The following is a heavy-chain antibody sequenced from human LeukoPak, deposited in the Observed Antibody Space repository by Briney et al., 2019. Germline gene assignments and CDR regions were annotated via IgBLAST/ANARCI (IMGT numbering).Heavy chain of an antibody. Sequence: GGSLRLSCAASGFTFSSYGMYWVRQAPGKGLEWVAFIRYDGSNKYYADSVKGRFTVSRDNSKNTLYPQMKSLRAEDTAVYYCAKDLRYATDYWGQGTLVTVSS. D-gene: IGHD5-12*01. V-gene: IGHV3-30*02. CDR2: IRYDGSNK. CDR1: GFTFSSYG. CDR3: AKDLRYATDY. J-gene: IGHJ4*02.